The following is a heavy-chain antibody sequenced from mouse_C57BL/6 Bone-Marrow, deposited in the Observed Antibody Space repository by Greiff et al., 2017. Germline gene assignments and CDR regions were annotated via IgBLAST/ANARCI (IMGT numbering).Heavy chain of an antibody. J-gene: IGHJ2*01. D-gene: IGHD2-5*01. V-gene: IGHV5-4*01. Sequence: EVKVEESGGGLVKPGGSLKLSCAASGFTFSSYAMSWVRQTPEKRLEWVATISDGGSYTYYPDNVKGRFTISRDNAKNNLYLQMSHLKSEDTAVYYCARDDYSNGYYFDYGGQGTTLTVSS. CDR2: ISDGGSYT. CDR3: ARDDYSNGYYFDY. CDR1: GFTFSSYA.